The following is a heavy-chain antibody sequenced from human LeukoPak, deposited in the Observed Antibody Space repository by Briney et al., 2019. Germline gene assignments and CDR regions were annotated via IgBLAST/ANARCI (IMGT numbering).Heavy chain of an antibody. CDR2: IYTSGST. J-gene: IGHJ3*02. D-gene: IGHD1-26*01. Sequence: PSETLSLTCTVSGGSISSGSYYWSWIRQPAGKGLEWIGRIYTSGSTNYNPSLKSRVTISVDTSKNQFSLKLSSVTAADTAVYYCARGLMWELLHDAFDIWGQGTMVTVSS. V-gene: IGHV4-61*02. CDR1: GGSISSGSYY. CDR3: ARGLMWELLHDAFDI.